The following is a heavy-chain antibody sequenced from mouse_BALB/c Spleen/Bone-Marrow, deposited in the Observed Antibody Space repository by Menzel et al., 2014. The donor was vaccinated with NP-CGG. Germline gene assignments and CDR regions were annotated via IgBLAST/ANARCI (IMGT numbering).Heavy chain of an antibody. Sequence: VQLKQSGAELVKPGASVKLSCTASGFNIXDTYMHWVKQRPEQGLEWIGRIDPANGNTKYDPKFQGKATITADTSSNTAYLQLSSLTSEDTAVYYCASSAYSWGQGTLVTVSA. CDR2: IDPANGNT. CDR3: ASSAYS. CDR1: GFNIXDTY. D-gene: IGHD2-10*01. J-gene: IGHJ3*01. V-gene: IGHV14-3*02.